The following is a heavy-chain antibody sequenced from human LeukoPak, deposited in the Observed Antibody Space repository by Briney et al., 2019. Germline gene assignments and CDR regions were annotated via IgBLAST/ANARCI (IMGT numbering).Heavy chain of an antibody. CDR1: GYSFNSQG. V-gene: IGHV7-4-1*02. J-gene: IGHJ4*02. CDR2: INTDSGNP. D-gene: IGHD2-2*01. Sequence: ASVKVSCKASGYSFNSQGMNWVRQAPGQGLEWMGWINTDSGNPTYAQGFTGRFVFSLDTSVSTAYLQISSLKAEDTAVYYCARGRRYCSSTTCYGMYYSDYWGQGTLVTVSS. CDR3: ARGRRYCSSTTCYGMYYSDY.